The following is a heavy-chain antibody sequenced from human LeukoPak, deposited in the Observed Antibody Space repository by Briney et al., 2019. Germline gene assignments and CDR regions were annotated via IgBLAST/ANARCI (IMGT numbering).Heavy chain of an antibody. D-gene: IGHD6-6*01. CDR3: ARDMSGGSSSNDY. CDR2: INPNSGGT. Sequence: ASVKVSCKASGYTFTGYYMHWVRQAPGQGLEWMGGINPNSGGTNYAQKFQGRVTMTRDTSISTAYMELSRLRSDDTAVYYCARDMSGGSSSNDYWGQGTLVTVSS. J-gene: IGHJ4*02. V-gene: IGHV1-2*02. CDR1: GYTFTGYY.